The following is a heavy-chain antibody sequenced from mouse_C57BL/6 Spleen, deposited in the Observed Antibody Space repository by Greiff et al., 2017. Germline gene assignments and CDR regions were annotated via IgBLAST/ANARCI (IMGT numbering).Heavy chain of an antibody. CDR3: ARGSNANYYAMDY. Sequence: QVQLQQPGTELVKPGASVKLSCKASGYTFTSYWMHWVKQRPGQGLEWIGNINPSNGGTNYNEKFKSKATLTVDKSSSTAYMQLSSLTSEDSAVYYGARGSNANYYAMDYWGQGTSVTVSS. D-gene: IGHD1-1*01. V-gene: IGHV1-53*01. CDR2: INPSNGGT. J-gene: IGHJ4*01. CDR1: GYTFTSYW.